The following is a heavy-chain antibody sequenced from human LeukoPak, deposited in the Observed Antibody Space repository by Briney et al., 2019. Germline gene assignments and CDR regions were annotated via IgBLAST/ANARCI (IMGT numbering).Heavy chain of an antibody. CDR2: TYYRSKWLN. D-gene: IGHD1-26*01. CDR3: ARASSGRFDY. J-gene: IGHJ4*02. V-gene: IGHV6-1*01. CDR1: GYSVSSILTT. Sequence: SQTLSLTCAISGYSVSSILTTWNWIRQSPSRGLEWLGRTYYRSKWLNDYEVSVKSRITINPDTSKNQFSLQLNSVTPEDTAVYYCARASSGRFDYWGQGTLVNVSS.